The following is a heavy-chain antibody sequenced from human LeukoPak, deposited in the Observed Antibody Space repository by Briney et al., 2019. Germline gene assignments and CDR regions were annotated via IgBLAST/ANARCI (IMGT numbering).Heavy chain of an antibody. CDR1: GGTFSSYT. CDR2: INPNSGGT. J-gene: IGHJ4*02. V-gene: IGHV1-2*02. CDR3: ARGDDYVDY. Sequence: ASVKVSCKASGGTFSSYTISWVRQAPGQGLEWMGWINPNSGGTNYAQKFQGRVTMTRDTSISTAYMELSRLKSDDTAVYYCARGDDYVDYWGQGTLVTVSS.